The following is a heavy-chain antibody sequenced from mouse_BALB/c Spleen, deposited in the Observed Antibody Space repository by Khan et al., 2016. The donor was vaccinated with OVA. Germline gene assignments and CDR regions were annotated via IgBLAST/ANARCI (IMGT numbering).Heavy chain of an antibody. D-gene: IGHD4-1*02. Sequence: EVELVESGGGLVQPGGSLRLSCATSGFTFTDYYMTWVRQPPGEALEWLGFIATNAGGYSTEYSASVKGRFTFSRDTSQNILYLQMTALRPEDSGTYYCARDQVGSYFDYWGQGTTLTVSS. V-gene: IGHV7-3*02. CDR1: GFTFTDYY. CDR2: IATNAGGYST. J-gene: IGHJ2*01. CDR3: ARDQVGSYFDY.